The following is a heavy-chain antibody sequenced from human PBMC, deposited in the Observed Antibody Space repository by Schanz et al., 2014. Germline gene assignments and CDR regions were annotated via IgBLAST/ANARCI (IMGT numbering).Heavy chain of an antibody. Sequence: EVQLVESGGGLVQPRGSLRLSCLASGFTFSTTWMNWVRQAPGKGLEWVGRIKSKVDGGTTDNAAPVQGRFTISRDDSKNTLHLQMNSLKTEDTAVYYCSTDLTAVDYDAIGLWGQGTMGTVSS. CDR2: IKSKVDGGTT. D-gene: IGHD4-17*01. CDR1: GFTFSTTW. V-gene: IGHV3-15*01. CDR3: STDLTAVDYDAIGL. J-gene: IGHJ3*01.